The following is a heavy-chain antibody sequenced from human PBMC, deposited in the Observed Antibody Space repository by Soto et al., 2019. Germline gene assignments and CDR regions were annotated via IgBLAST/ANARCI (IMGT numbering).Heavy chain of an antibody. J-gene: IGHJ6*02. CDR2: IWYDGSNK. V-gene: IGHV3-33*01. CDR3: ARAQLPLLWFGECLDV. CDR1: GFTFSSYG. D-gene: IGHD3-10*01. Sequence: QVQLVESGGGVVQPGRSLRLSCAASGFTFSSYGMHWVRQAPGKGLEWVAVIWYDGSNKYYADFVKGRFTISRDNSKNALYLQMTSLGAEDTAVYYCARAQLPLLWFGECLDVWGQGTTVTVSS.